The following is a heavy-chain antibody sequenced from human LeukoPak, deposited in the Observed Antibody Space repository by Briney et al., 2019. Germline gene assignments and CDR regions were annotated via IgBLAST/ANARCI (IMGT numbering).Heavy chain of an antibody. Sequence: SETLSLTCTVSGYSISSGYYWGWIRQPPGKGLEWIGSIYHSGSPYYNPSLKSRVTISVDTSKNHFSLKLSSVTAADTAVYYCAMPPSYYYDSSGYYLDAFDIWGQGTMVTVSS. D-gene: IGHD3-22*01. V-gene: IGHV4-38-2*02. J-gene: IGHJ3*02. CDR2: IYHSGSP. CDR3: AMPPSYYYDSSGYYLDAFDI. CDR1: GYSISSGYY.